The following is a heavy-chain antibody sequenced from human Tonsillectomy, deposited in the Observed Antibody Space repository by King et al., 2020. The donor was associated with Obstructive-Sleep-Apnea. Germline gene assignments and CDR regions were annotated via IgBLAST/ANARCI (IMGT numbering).Heavy chain of an antibody. Sequence: VQLVESGGGLVQPGRSLRLSCTASGFTFGDYAMSWFRQAPGKGLEWVGFIRSKAYGGTTEYAASVKGRFTISRDDSKSIAYLQMNSLKTEDTAVYYCTRYMSSPRGTIDYWGQGTLVTVSS. CDR2: IRSKAYGGTT. D-gene: IGHD3-16*02. CDR1: GFTFGDYA. CDR3: TRYMSSPRGTIDY. V-gene: IGHV3-49*03. J-gene: IGHJ4*02.